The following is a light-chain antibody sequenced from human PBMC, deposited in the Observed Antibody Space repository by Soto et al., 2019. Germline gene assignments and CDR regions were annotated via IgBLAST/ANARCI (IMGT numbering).Light chain of an antibody. V-gene: IGKV3-11*01. J-gene: IGKJ1*01. CDR3: QQRSNWPVT. Sequence: EIVLTQSPATLSLSPGERATLSCRASQSVSSYLAWYQQKPGQAPRLLIYDASSRATGIPARFSGSGSGTDFTLTLSSLEPGDFAVYYCQQRSNWPVTFGQGTKVEIK. CDR2: DAS. CDR1: QSVSSY.